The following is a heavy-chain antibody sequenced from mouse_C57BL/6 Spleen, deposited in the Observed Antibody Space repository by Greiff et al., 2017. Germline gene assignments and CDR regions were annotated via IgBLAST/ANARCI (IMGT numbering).Heavy chain of an antibody. D-gene: IGHD4-1*01. CDR1: GYTFTSYW. V-gene: IGHV1-55*01. Sequence: VKLQQPGAELVKPGASVKMSCKASGYTFTSYWITWVKQRPGQGLEWIGDNYPGSGSTNYNEKFKSKATLTVDTSSSTAYMQLSRLTSEDSAVYYCARNPLTDWDGEGMDYWGQGTSVTVSS. CDR3: ARNPLTDWDGEGMDY. CDR2: NYPGSGST. J-gene: IGHJ4*01.